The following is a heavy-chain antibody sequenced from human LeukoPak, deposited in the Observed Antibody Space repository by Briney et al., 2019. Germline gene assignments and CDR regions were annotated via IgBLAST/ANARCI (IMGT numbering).Heavy chain of an antibody. CDR1: RFIFTDYY. V-gene: IGHV1-2*02. D-gene: IGHD6-25*01. CDR2: INPNSGGT. J-gene: IGHJ4*02. CDR3: AREERLAEFDY. Sequence: ASVKVSCRASRFIFTDYYIHWVRQAPGQGLEWMGSINPNSGGTNYAQKFQGRVAMTRDTSISTAYMELSRLKSDDTAVYYCAREERLAEFDYWGQGTLVTVSS.